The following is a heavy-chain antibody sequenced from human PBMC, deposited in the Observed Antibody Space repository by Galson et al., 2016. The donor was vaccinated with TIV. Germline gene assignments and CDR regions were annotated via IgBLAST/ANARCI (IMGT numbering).Heavy chain of an antibody. CDR2: IYYSGST. J-gene: IGHJ1*01. CDR1: GGSISNGGYF. CDR3: ARWADSGSYYDYFQA. V-gene: IGHV4-31*03. D-gene: IGHD1-26*01. Sequence: LSLTCNVSGGSISNGGYFWSWIRLHPGKGLEWIGNIYYSGSTYYNPSLKSRVTISVDTSQNQFSLILRSVTAADTAVYYCARWADSGSYYDYFQAWGQGTMVTFAS.